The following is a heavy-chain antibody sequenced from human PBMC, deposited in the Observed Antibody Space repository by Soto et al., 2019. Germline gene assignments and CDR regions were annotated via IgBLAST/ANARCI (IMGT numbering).Heavy chain of an antibody. CDR3: ARDAISMVRATNKWFYP. J-gene: IGHJ5*02. CDR1: GFIFSDHA. Sequence: GGSLRLTCEASGFIFSDHAISWVRQAPGKGLEWVSAISGNGIATYYADSVKGRFTISRDNSKNTLYLQMNRLRADDTAVYYCARDAISMVRATNKWFYPFGQGTLVPVYS. D-gene: IGHD3-10*01. V-gene: IGHV3-23*01. CDR2: ISGNGIAT.